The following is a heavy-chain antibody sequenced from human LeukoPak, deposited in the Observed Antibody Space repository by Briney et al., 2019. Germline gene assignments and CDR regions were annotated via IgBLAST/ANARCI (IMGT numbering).Heavy chain of an antibody. CDR3: ARAFFVDYDFWSGSRFAGMDV. CDR1: GYTFTGYY. Sequence: ASVKVSCKASGYTFTGYYMHWVRQAPGQGLEWMGWINPNSGGTNYAQKFQGRVTMTRDTSISTAYMELSRLRSDDTAVYYCARAFFVDYDFWSGSRFAGMDVWGQGTTVTVSS. V-gene: IGHV1-2*02. CDR2: INPNSGGT. D-gene: IGHD3-3*01. J-gene: IGHJ6*02.